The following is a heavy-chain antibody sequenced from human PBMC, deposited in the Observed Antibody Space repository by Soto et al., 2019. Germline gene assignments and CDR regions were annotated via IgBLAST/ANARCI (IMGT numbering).Heavy chain of an antibody. CDR3: AKDICGGDCYSIYGMDV. Sequence: PGGSLRLSCAASGFTFHCYTMIWVRQAPGKGLEWVSAISCGGGSTYYADSVKGRFTISRDNSKTSLYLQMNSLRTEDTALYYCAKDICGGDCYSIYGMDVWGQGTTVTVSS. CDR2: ISCGGGST. D-gene: IGHD2-21*02. V-gene: IGHV3-43*01. CDR1: GFTFHCYT. J-gene: IGHJ6*02.